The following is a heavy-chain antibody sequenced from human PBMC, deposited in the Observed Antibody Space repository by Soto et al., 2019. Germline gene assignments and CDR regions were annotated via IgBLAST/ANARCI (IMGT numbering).Heavy chain of an antibody. CDR3: ARDPGVLRDKWFDH. D-gene: IGHD3-3*01. CDR1: GFTFSDYY. CDR2: ISSSGSTI. J-gene: IGHJ5*02. V-gene: IGHV3-11*01. Sequence: PGGSLRLSCAASGFTFSDYYMSWIRQAPGKGLGGVSYISSSGSTIYYADSVQGRFTISRDNAKNSLYLQMNSMRAEDTAVYYWARDPGVLRDKWFDHWGQGTLVTVSS.